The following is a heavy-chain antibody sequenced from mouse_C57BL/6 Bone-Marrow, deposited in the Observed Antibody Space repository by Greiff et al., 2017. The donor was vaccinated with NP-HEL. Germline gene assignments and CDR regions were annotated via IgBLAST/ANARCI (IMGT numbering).Heavy chain of an antibody. V-gene: IGHV5-12*01. CDR1: GFTFSDYY. CDR3: ARHTPPGSSYAWYVDY. Sequence: EVMLVESGGGLVQPGGSLKLSCAASGFTFSDYYMYWVRQTPEKRLEWVAYISNGGGSTYYPDTVKGRFTIYRDNAKNTLYLKMSRLKSEDTAMYYCARHTPPGSSYAWYVDYWGKGTTLTVSS. CDR2: ISNGGGST. J-gene: IGHJ2*01. D-gene: IGHD1-1*01.